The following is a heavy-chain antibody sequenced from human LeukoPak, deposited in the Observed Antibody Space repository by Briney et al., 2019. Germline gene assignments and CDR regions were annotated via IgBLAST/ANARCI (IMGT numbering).Heavy chain of an antibody. CDR2: ISNSGDFT. V-gene: IGHV3-23*01. J-gene: IGHJ6*03. CDR3: AEVRKSYYYHMDV. Sequence: GGSLRLSCVVSGFTLSTYVMTWVRQAPGKGLEWVSSISNSGDFTYYADSVKGRFTISRDNSKNTLYLEMNSLRAEDTAVYFCAEVRKSYYYHMDVWGKGTTVTVSS. CDR1: GFTLSTYV.